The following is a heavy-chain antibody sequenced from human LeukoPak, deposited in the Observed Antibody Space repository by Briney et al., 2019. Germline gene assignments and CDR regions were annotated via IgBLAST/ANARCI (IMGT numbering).Heavy chain of an antibody. V-gene: IGHV4-34*01. CDR2: INHSGST. Sequence: PSETLSLTCAVYGGSFSGYYWSWIRQPPGKGLEWIGEINHSGSTNYNPSLKSRVTISVDTSKNQFSLKLSSVTAADTAVYYCARAYYYYYGVDVWGQGTTVTVSS. J-gene: IGHJ6*02. CDR1: GGSFSGYY. CDR3: ARAYYYYYGVDV.